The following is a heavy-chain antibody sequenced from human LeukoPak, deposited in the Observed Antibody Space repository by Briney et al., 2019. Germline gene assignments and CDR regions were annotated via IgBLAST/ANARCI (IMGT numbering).Heavy chain of an antibody. CDR1: GFTFSAYA. CDR2: IGSDNKP. D-gene: IGHD1-14*01. J-gene: IGHJ6*02. CDR3: ARDPESSMDV. V-gene: IGHV3-23*01. Sequence: GGSLRLSCEAAGFTFSAYAMTWVRQAPGKGLEWVSSIGSDNKPHYSESVKGRFAISRDNSKNTVYLQMNSLRAEDTAVYYCARDPESSMDVRGQGTTVTVSS.